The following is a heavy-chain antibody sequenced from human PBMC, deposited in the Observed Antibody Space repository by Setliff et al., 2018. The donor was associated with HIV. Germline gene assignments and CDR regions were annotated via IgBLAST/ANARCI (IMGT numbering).Heavy chain of an antibody. V-gene: IGHV1-46*01. CDR2: INPTGGST. J-gene: IGHJ3*02. CDR3: ASAGAWQRNALDI. CDR1: GYSFTNHY. D-gene: IGHD5-12*01. Sequence: ASVKVSCKPSGYSFTNHYMHWVRQAPGQGLEWMGVINPTGGSTRDTQKFQGRVAMTRDTSSSTVYMELSSLRSEDTAVYYCASAGAWQRNALDIWGQGTMVTVSS.